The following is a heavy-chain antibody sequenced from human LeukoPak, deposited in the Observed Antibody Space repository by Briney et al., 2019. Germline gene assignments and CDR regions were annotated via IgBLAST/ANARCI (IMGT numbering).Heavy chain of an antibody. D-gene: IGHD5-18*01. CDR2: FSRSGSTI. CDR3: AREFGIEYSYGFFDY. V-gene: IGHV3-48*03. CDR1: VFTFSRNW. Sequence: GGSLRLSCAASVFTFSRNWMSCVPQAPGKGLGWVSYFSRSGSTIYYADSVKGRFSISRDNAKNSLYLQMTSLRAEDKAVYYCAREFGIEYSYGFFDYWGQGALVTDSS. J-gene: IGHJ4*02.